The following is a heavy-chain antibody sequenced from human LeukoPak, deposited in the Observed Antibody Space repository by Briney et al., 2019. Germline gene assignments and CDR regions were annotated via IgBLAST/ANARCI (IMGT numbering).Heavy chain of an antibody. Sequence: GGSLRLSCAASGFTVSSNCMSWVRQAPGKGLEWVSVIYSGGSTYYADSVKGRFTISRDNSKNTLYLQMNSLRAEDTAVYYCARGTPLAYCGGDCYPLDYWGQGTLVTVSS. CDR3: ARGTPLAYCGGDCYPLDY. CDR1: GFTVSSNC. D-gene: IGHD2-21*02. V-gene: IGHV3-66*01. J-gene: IGHJ4*02. CDR2: IYSGGST.